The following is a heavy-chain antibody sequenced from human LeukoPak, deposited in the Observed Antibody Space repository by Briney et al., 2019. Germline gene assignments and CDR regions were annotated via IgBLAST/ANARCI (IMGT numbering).Heavy chain of an antibody. CDR1: GFTFNYYA. D-gene: IGHD6-13*01. CDR2: ISSSSSTI. J-gene: IGHJ6*02. Sequence: SGGSLRLSCAASGFTFNYYAMSWVRQAPGKGLEWVSYISSSSSTIYYADSVKGRFTLSRDNAKNSLYLQMNSLRAEDTAVYYCARARSGIEEHQLVLYWGQGTTVTVSS. CDR3: ARARSGIEEHQLVLY. V-gene: IGHV3-48*04.